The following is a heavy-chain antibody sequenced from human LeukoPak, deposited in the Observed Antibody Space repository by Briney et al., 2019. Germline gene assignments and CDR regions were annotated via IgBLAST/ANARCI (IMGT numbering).Heavy chain of an antibody. D-gene: IGHD3-22*01. CDR1: GGSISSGAYY. CDR3: ARDVSDSSGPYYFDY. V-gene: IGHV4-30-4*08. J-gene: IGHJ4*02. CDR2: IYYSGST. Sequence: SETLSLTCTVSGGSISSGAYYWTWIRQHPGKGLKWIGYIYYSGSTYYNPSLKSRVTISVDTSKNQFSLKLSSVTAADTAVYYCARDVSDSSGPYYFDYWGQGTLVTVSS.